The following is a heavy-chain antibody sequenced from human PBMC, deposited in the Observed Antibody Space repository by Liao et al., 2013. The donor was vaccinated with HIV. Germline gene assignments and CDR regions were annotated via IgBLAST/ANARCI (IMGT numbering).Heavy chain of an antibody. Sequence: QVQLQESGPRLVKPSETLSLTCTVSGGSIYSYYWSWIRQSPGKGLEWIGYIYHTLTTDSNPSLKNRVTISLDRSKNQFSLRLSSVTDADTAVYYCASGGWNEYFHRWGPAPWSPSPQ. J-gene: IGHJ1*01. CDR2: IYHTLTT. D-gene: IGHD1-1*01. CDR3: ASGGWNEYFHR. V-gene: IGHV4-59*12. CDR1: GGSIYSYY.